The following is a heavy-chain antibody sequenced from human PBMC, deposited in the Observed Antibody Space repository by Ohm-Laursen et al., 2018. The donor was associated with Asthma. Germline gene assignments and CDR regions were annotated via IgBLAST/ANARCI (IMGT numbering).Heavy chain of an antibody. D-gene: IGHD2-2*01. J-gene: IGHJ6*02. Sequence: GSSVKVSCKASGYTFTSYAMHWVRQAPGQRLEWMGWINAGNGNTKYSQKFQGRVTITRDTSASTAYMELSSLRSEDTAVYYCGRSGVPREGGYYYGMDVWGQGTTVTVSS. CDR1: GYTFTSYA. V-gene: IGHV1-3*01. CDR3: GRSGVPREGGYYYGMDV. CDR2: INAGNGNT.